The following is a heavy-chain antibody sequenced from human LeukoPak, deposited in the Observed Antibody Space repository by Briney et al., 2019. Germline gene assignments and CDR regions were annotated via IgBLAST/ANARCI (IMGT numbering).Heavy chain of an antibody. J-gene: IGHJ4*02. CDR3: ATVDTAMAYSDY. Sequence: GGSLRLSCAASGFTFSSYAMSWVRQAPGKGLEWVSAISGSGGSTYYADSVKGRFTISRDNSKNTLYLQMNSLRAEDTAVHYCATVDTAMAYSDYWGQGTLVTVSS. D-gene: IGHD5-18*01. CDR1: GFTFSSYA. CDR2: ISGSGGST. V-gene: IGHV3-23*01.